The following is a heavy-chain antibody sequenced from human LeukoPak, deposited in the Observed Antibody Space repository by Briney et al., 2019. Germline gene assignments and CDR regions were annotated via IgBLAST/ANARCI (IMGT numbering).Heavy chain of an antibody. Sequence: SETLSLTCTVSGGSISSGSYYWSWIRQPAGKGLEWIGRIYTSGSTNYNPSLKSRVTISVDTSKNQFSPKLSSVTAADTAVYYCAREPSYYYYGMDVWGQGTTVTVSS. CDR2: IYTSGST. CDR3: AREPSYYYYGMDV. J-gene: IGHJ6*02. CDR1: GGSISSGSYY. V-gene: IGHV4-61*02.